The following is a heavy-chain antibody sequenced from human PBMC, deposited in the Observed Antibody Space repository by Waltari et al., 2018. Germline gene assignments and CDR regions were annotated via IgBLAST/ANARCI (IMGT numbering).Heavy chain of an antibody. J-gene: IGHJ3*02. CDR2: IYKSGSVI. CDR3: ARGVPDI. D-gene: IGHD3-10*01. Sequence: EEQLVESGGGLVRPGGSLRLSCGASGFTFSNYGMNWVRQTPGKGREWISYIYKSGSVIYADSVKGRFTVSRDNAKNFLFLQMDSLRVEDTAVYYCARGVPDIWGRGTMVTVSS. CDR1: GFTFSNYG. V-gene: IGHV3-48*01.